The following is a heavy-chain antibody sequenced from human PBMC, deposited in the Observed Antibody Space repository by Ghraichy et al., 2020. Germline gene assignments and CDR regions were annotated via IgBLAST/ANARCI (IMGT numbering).Heavy chain of an antibody. CDR3: ARDGRFYDILTGYYLRSTYNWFDP. CDR1: GFTFSSYS. Sequence: GESLNISCAASGFTFSSYSMNWVRQAPGKGLEWVSSISSSSSYIYYADSVKGRFTISRDNAKNSLYLQMNSLRAEDTAVYYCARDGRFYDILTGYYLRSTYNWFDPWGQGTLVTVSS. D-gene: IGHD3-9*01. J-gene: IGHJ5*02. CDR2: ISSSSSYI. V-gene: IGHV3-21*01.